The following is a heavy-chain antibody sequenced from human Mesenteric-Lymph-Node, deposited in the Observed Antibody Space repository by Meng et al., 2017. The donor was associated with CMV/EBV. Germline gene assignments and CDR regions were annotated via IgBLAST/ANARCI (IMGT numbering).Heavy chain of an antibody. D-gene: IGHD1-20*01. CDR3: ARHGLRGCSDNCYTSFYYFGMDV. V-gene: IGHV5-51*01. Sequence: GESLKISCKGSGYSFLDYWIGWVRQIPGKGLELMGIIYPHDSQIKYSPSFQGQATISVDKSSGTAYLQWSTLQASDTAIYYCARHGLRGCSDNCYTSFYYFGMDVWGQGTTVTVSS. J-gene: IGHJ6*02. CDR2: IYPHDSQI. CDR1: GYSFLDYW.